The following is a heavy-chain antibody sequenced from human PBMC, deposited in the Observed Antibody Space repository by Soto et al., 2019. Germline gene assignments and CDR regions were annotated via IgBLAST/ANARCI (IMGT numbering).Heavy chain of an antibody. CDR2: IYYSGST. V-gene: IGHV4-39*01. CDR3: ARVGSNYVGMDV. CDR1: GGSISSSSYY. Sequence: SETLSLTCTVSGGSISSSSYYWGWIRQPPGKGLEWIGSIYYSGSTYYNPSLKSRVTISVDTSKNQFSPKLSSVTAADTAVYYCARVGSNYVGMDVWGQGTTVTVSS. J-gene: IGHJ6*02. D-gene: IGHD3-10*01.